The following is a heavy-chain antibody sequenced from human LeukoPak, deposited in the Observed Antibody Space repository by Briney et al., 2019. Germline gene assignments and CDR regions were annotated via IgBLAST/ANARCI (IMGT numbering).Heavy chain of an antibody. J-gene: IGHJ4*02. Sequence: GGSLRLSCEASGFTFSNYGIMWVRQAPGKGLEWVSTVRGSGGSTYYADSVKGRFTISRDNSKNTLYLQMNSLRAEDTAVYYCSSQGYWGQGTLVTVSS. CDR1: GFTFSNYG. V-gene: IGHV3-23*01. CDR2: VRGSGGST. CDR3: SSQGY.